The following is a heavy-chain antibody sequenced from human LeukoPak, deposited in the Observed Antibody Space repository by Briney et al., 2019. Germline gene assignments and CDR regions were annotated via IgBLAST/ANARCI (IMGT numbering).Heavy chain of an antibody. V-gene: IGHV3-23*01. Sequence: GGSLRLSCAASGFTFSSYAMSWVRQAPGKGLEWVSAISGSGGSTYYAHSVKGRFTISRDNSKNTLYLRMNSLRAEDTAVYYCAKHLYYDSIGDAFDIWGQGTMVTVSS. J-gene: IGHJ3*02. D-gene: IGHD3-22*01. CDR1: GFTFSSYA. CDR2: ISGSGGST. CDR3: AKHLYYDSIGDAFDI.